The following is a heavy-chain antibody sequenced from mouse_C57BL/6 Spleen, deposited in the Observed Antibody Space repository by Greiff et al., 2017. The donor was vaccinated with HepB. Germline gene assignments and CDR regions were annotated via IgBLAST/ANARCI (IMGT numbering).Heavy chain of an antibody. Sequence: EVQLQQSGPVLVKPGASVKMSCKASGYTFTDYYMNWVKQSHGKSLEWIGVINPYNGGTSYNQKFKGKATLTVDKSSSTAYMELNSLTSEDSAVYYCASHLTEAMDYWGQGTSVTVAS. J-gene: IGHJ4*01. CDR1: GYTFTDYY. CDR2: INPYNGGT. CDR3: ASHLTEAMDY. V-gene: IGHV1-19*01. D-gene: IGHD1-1*01.